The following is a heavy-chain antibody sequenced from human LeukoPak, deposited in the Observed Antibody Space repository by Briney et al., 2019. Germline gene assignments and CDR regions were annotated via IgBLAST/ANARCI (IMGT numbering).Heavy chain of an antibody. CDR1: GFSFSSYS. D-gene: IGHD2-8*02. CDR3: ARDVLRRGRRKLYCGLDV. V-gene: IGHV3-21*01. J-gene: IGHJ4*02. CDR2: ISSSSSYI. Sequence: NPGGSLRLSCSASGFSFSSYSMNWVRQAPGKGLEWVSSISSSSSYIYYADSVKGRFTISRDNAKNSLYLQMNSLRAEDMAVYYCARDVLRRGRRKLYCGLDVWGQGTLVTVSS.